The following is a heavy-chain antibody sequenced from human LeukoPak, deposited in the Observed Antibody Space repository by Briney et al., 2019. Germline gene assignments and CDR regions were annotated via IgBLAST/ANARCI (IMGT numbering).Heavy chain of an antibody. CDR3: AKDFSNSAGSSLV. J-gene: IGHJ4*02. CDR2: IRYDGSNK. Sequence: AGGSLRLSCAASGFTFSSYWMSWVRQAPGKGLGWVAFIRYDGSNKYYADSVKGRFTISRDNSKNTLYLQMNSLRAEDTAVYYCAKDFSNSAGSSLVWGQGTLVTVSS. D-gene: IGHD6-13*01. CDR1: GFTFSSYW. V-gene: IGHV3-30*02.